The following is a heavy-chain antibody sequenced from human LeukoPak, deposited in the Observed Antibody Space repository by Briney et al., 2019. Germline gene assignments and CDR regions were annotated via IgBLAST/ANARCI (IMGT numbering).Heavy chain of an antibody. CDR1: GGTFSSYA. Sequence: ASVKVSCKASGGTFSSYAISWVRQAPGQGLEWMGGIIPIFGTANYAQKFQGRVTITADESTSTAYMELSSLRSEDTAVYYCARDASMVRGVTGNVLGFFDYWGQGTLVTVSS. D-gene: IGHD3-10*01. CDR2: IIPIFGTA. V-gene: IGHV1-69*13. CDR3: ARDASMVRGVTGNVLGFFDY. J-gene: IGHJ4*02.